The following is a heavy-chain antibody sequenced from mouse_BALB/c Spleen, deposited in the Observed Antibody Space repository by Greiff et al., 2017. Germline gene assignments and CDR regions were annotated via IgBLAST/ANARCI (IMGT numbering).Heavy chain of an antibody. D-gene: IGHD1-1*01. Sequence: EVHLVESGGGLVKPGGSLKLSCAASGFTFSSYAMSWVRQTPEKRLEWVASISSGGSTYYPDSVKGRFTISRDNARNILYLQMSSLRSEDTAMYYCASGGTTVVEGYFDYWGQGTTLTVSS. CDR3: ASGGTTVVEGYFDY. CDR1: GFTFSSYA. V-gene: IGHV5-6-5*01. J-gene: IGHJ2*01. CDR2: ISSGGST.